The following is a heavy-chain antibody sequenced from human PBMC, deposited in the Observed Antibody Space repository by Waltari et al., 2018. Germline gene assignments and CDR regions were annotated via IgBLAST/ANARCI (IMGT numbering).Heavy chain of an antibody. J-gene: IGHJ3*01. V-gene: IGHV4-39*01. CDR2: MSSSGAA. D-gene: IGHD5-12*01. CDR3: ATYIGASLGTAAFDV. CDR1: GVSITSSRHY. Sequence: QLQLQESGPGLVKPSETLSLTCSVSGVSITSSRHYWGWIRQPPGQGLKWIATMSSSGAADRRPSLKSLVTVSRDTCKSHLSLKLDSVSAADTSLDYCATYIGASLGTAAFDVWGQGTMVTVSS.